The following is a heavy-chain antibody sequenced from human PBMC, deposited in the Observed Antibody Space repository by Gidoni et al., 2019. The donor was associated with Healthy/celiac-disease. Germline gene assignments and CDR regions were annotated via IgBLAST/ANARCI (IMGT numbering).Heavy chain of an antibody. CDR3: ARDRGIYYYYYGMDV. V-gene: IGHV3-30*04. D-gene: IGHD3-10*01. J-gene: IGHJ6*02. CDR2: ISYDGSNK. Sequence: QVQLVESGGGVVQPGRSLRLSCAASGFTFSRYAMHWVRQAPGKGLEWVAVISYDGSNKYYADSVKGRFTISRDNSKNTLYLQMNSLRAEDTAVYYCARDRGIYYYYYGMDVWGQGTTVTVSS. CDR1: GFTFSRYA.